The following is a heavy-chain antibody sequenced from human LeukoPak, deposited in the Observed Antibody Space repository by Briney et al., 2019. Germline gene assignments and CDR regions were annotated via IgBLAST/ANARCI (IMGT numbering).Heavy chain of an antibody. V-gene: IGHV3-23*01. CDR2: ISGTGGTT. CDR1: GFTFSNYG. J-gene: IGHJ4*02. D-gene: IGHD5-24*01. CDR3: ARDSRRRWLQLTAGHSSYFDY. Sequence: PGGSLRLSCAASGFTFSNYGMNLVRQAPGKGLEWASPISGTGGTTFYADSVKGRFIISRDNSKDTLYLQMNSLRAEDTAVYYCARDSRRRWLQLTAGHSSYFDYWGQGTLVTVSS.